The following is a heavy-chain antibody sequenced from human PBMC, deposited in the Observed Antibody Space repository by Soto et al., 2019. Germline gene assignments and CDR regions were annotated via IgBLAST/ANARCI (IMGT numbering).Heavy chain of an antibody. CDR3: ARGVRTDYYQYYGMDV. D-gene: IGHD3-9*01. V-gene: IGHV3-48*01. CDR1: GFTFSLHS. Sequence: GGSLRLSCSASGFTFSLHSMSWVRQAPGKGLEWVSYISTGSTNIHYADSVKGRFTISRDSASSSPYLQMNSLRGDGTAVYYCARGVRTDYYQYYGMDVWGQGTTVTVSS. J-gene: IGHJ6*02. CDR2: ISTGSTNI.